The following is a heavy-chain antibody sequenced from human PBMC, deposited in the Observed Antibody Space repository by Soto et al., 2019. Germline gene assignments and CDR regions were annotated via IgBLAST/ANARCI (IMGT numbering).Heavy chain of an antibody. J-gene: IGHJ4*02. V-gene: IGHV4-61*01. CDR1: GGSVSSGTYY. CDR2: IYYSGST. D-gene: IGHD3-9*01. CDR3: ARGMAEEQIFYYFDY. Sequence: SETLSLTCTVSGGSVSSGTYYWSWIRQSPGKGLEWIGYIYYSGSTNYNPSLKSRVTISVDASKSQFYLKLRSVTAADTAVYYCARGMAEEQIFYYFDYWGQGALVTVSS.